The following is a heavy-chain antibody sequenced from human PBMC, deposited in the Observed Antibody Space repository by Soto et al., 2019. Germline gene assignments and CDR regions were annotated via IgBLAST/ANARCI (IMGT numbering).Heavy chain of an antibody. Sequence: QVQLVQSGAEVKKPGSSVKVSCKASGGTFSSYTISWVRQAPGQGLEWMGRIIPILGIANYAQKFQGRVTITADKSTSTAYMHLSSLRSDDTAVYYCARRKSEGYYYYCIDVWAQGTTVTVSS. J-gene: IGHJ6*02. CDR3: ARRKSEGYYYYCIDV. V-gene: IGHV1-69*02. CDR2: IIPILGIA. CDR1: GGTFSSYT.